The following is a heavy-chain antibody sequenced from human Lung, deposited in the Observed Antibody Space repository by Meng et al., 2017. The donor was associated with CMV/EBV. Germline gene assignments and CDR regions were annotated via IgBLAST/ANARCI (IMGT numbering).Heavy chain of an antibody. CDR3: LRRSGGSV. CDR2: IPHRGSS. V-gene: IGHV4-4*02. Sequence: VQLRESGPARVTPSETLSLTCAVSGDSITNHNWWAWVRQPPGKGLEWIGEIPHRGSSAYNPSLKSRVSMSIDKSKNQFSLKLTSVTAADTAVYHCLRRSGGSVWGQGTLVTVSS. J-gene: IGHJ1*01. CDR1: GDSITNHNW. D-gene: IGHD3-10*01.